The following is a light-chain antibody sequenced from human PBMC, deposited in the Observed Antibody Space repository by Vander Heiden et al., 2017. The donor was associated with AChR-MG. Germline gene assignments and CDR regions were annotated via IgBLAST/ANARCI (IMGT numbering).Light chain of an antibody. CDR1: QSVSNK. V-gene: IGKV3-15*01. CDR2: CVS. CDR3: RQYHIWPPVT. J-gene: IGKJ5*01. Sequence: EIVMTQSQATLSVPPGERATLSCRASQSVSNKLACYQQKPHEPPRLLIYCVSARATGIPARFSGSGSGTEFTLTISSLQSEDFAVYYCRQYHIWPPVTFGQGTRLEIK.